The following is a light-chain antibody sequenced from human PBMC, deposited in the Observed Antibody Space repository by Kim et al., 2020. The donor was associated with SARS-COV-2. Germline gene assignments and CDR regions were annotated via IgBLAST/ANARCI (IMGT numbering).Light chain of an antibody. Sequence: DIVMTQSPLSLPVTPGEPASISCRSSQSLLHSNGYNYLDWYLQKPGQSPQLLIYLGSNRASGVPDGFSGSGSGTDFTLKISRVEAEDVGVYYCMQALQTPYTFGQGTKLEI. V-gene: IGKV2-28*01. CDR2: LGS. J-gene: IGKJ2*01. CDR3: MQALQTPYT. CDR1: QSLLHSNGYNY.